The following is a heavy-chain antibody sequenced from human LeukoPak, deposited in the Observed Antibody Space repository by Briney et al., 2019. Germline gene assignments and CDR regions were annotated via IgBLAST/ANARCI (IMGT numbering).Heavy chain of an antibody. CDR2: ISWNSGSI. J-gene: IGHJ2*01. Sequence: PGGSLRLSCAASGFTFDDYAMHWVRQAPGKGLEWVSGISWNSGSIGYADSVKGRFTISRDNAKNSLYLQMNSLGAEDTALYYCAKVYSGYGAPYWYFDLWGRGTLVTVSS. D-gene: IGHD5-12*01. CDR1: GFTFDDYA. CDR3: AKVYSGYGAPYWYFDL. V-gene: IGHV3-9*01.